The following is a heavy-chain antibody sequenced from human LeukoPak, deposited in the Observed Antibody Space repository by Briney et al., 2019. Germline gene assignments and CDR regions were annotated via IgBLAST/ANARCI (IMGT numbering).Heavy chain of an antibody. CDR2: ITGGSTTI. CDR3: ARGSGSSWYFYFDY. D-gene: IGHD6-13*01. CDR1: GFTFRSYN. Sequence: GGSLRLSCAASGFTFRSYNMNWVRQAPGKGLEWVSYITGGSTTIYYADSVKGRFTISRDNAKNSLYLQMNSLRAEDTAVYYCARGSGSSWYFYFDYWGQGTLVTVSS. V-gene: IGHV3-48*01. J-gene: IGHJ4*02.